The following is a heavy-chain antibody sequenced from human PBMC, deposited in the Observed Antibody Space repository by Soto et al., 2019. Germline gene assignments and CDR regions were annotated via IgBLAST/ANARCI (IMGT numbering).Heavy chain of an antibody. CDR2: INGRSNYK. Sequence: GGSLRLSCVASGFALTTYTMNWVRQGPGTGLEWVSSINGRSNYKYYSDSVKGRFTVSRDNAQNSLFLQMSRLGPEDMAVYYCVREDGVVGASSAFDSWGQGTLVTVSS. CDR3: VREDGVVGASSAFDS. D-gene: IGHD1-26*01. J-gene: IGHJ4*02. V-gene: IGHV3-21*01. CDR1: GFALTTYT.